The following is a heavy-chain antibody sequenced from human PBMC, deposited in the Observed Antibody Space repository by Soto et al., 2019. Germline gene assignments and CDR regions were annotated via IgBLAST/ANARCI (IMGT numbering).Heavy chain of an antibody. V-gene: IGHV3-23*01. Sequence: PGGSLRLSCAASGFTFSSYAMSWVRQAPGKGLEWVSAISGSGGSTYYADSVKGRITISRDNSKNTLYLQMNSLRDEDTAVYYCAKIAVAGTRFDYWGQGTLVTVSS. D-gene: IGHD6-19*01. CDR3: AKIAVAGTRFDY. CDR1: GFTFSSYA. CDR2: ISGSGGST. J-gene: IGHJ4*02.